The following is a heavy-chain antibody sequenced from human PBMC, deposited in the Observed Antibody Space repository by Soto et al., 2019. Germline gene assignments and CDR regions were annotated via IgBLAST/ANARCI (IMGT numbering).Heavy chain of an antibody. CDR3: ARNGFNYGYSDY. CDR2: INHSETT. Sequence: SETLSLTCAVYGGSISDYYWSWIRQPPGKGLEWIGEINHSETTNYNPSLKSRVTISVDTSKNQFSLKLSSVTAADTAVYYCARNGFNYGYSDYWGQGTLVTVSS. V-gene: IGHV4-34*01. D-gene: IGHD3-10*01. J-gene: IGHJ4*02. CDR1: GGSISDYY.